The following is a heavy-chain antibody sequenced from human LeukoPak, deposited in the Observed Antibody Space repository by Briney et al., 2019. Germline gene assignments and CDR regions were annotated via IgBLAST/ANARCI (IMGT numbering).Heavy chain of an antibody. CDR2: ISAYNGNT. J-gene: IGHJ6*03. D-gene: IGHD3-3*01. Sequence: GASVKVSCKASGYTFTSYGISWVRQAPGQGLEWMGWISAYNGNTNYAHKLQGRVTMTTDTSTSTAYMELRSLRSDDTAVYYCARDTGTITIFGVVIINYYYMDVWGKGTTVTVSS. CDR1: GYTFTSYG. V-gene: IGHV1-18*01. CDR3: ARDTGTITIFGVVIINYYYMDV.